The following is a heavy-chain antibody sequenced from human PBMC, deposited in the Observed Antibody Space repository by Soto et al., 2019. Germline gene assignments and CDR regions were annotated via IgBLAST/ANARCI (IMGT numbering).Heavy chain of an antibody. J-gene: IGHJ4*02. CDR2: VSSTGTT. CDR3: ATTLIGCCSGAWCYSDYCDH. D-gene: IGHD2-15*01. V-gene: IGHV4-39*01. Sequence: QLQLQESGPGLVKPSETLSLTCTVSGDSISTSSYYWGWIRQPQGKGLEWIGSVSSTGTTYYNPSXXXLVTLAVATPXXRXSXXLSCVTAADTAVYYCATTLIGCCSGAWCYSDYCDHWGQGTLVTVSS. CDR1: GDSISTSSYY.